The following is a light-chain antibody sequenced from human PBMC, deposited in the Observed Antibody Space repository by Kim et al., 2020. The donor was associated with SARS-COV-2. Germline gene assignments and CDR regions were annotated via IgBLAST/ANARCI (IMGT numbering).Light chain of an antibody. CDR3: QQSYNIPIT. V-gene: IGKV1-39*01. CDR1: HSIINY. J-gene: IGKJ3*01. CDR2: AAS. Sequence: ASVGERVTITCRASHSIINYLYWYQQKPGNAPKLLIYAASNLQGGVPSRFSGSGSGADFTLTISSLQPEDFATYYCQQSYNIPITFGPGTKVDIK.